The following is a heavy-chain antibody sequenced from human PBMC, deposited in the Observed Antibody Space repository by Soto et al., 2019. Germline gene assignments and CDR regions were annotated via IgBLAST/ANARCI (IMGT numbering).Heavy chain of an antibody. CDR2: IIPILGLT. J-gene: IGHJ4*02. D-gene: IGHD3-10*01. V-gene: IGHV1-69*02. CDR3: ATAYQLLEY. Sequence: QVQLVQSGAEVRKPRSSVKVSCKASGGAFSSYTINWVRQAPGQGLEWMGRIIPILGLTNYAQKFRGRVTITADTSSTTAYVELNNLRSEDTAIYYCATAYQLLEYWGQGTHVTVSS. CDR1: GGAFSSYT.